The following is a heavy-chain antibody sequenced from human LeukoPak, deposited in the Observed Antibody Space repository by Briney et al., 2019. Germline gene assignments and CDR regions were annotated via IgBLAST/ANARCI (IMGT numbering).Heavy chain of an antibody. D-gene: IGHD3-9*01. J-gene: IGHJ5*02. V-gene: IGHV4-59*01. CDR3: ARDILTGYSNWFDP. CDR2: IYYSGST. Sequence: SETPSLTCTVSGGSISSYYWSWIRQPPGKGLEWIGYIYYSGSTNYNPSLKSRVTISVDTSKNQFSLKLSSVTAADTAVYYCARDILTGYSNWFDPWGQGTPVTVSS. CDR1: GGSISSYY.